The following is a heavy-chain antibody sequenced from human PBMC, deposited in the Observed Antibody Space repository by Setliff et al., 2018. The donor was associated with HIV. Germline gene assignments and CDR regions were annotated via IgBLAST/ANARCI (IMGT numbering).Heavy chain of an antibody. CDR2: INHSGST. J-gene: IGHJ4*02. V-gene: IGHV4-34*01. D-gene: IGHD1-1*01. Sequence: SETLSLTCAVYGGSFSGYYWSWIRQSPGKGLEWIGEINHSGSTNYNPSLKSRVTISVDTSKNQFSLKLRSVTAADTAVYYCAREGEPTASYYFDYWGQGTQVTVSS. CDR3: AREGEPTASYYFDY. CDR1: GGSFSGYY.